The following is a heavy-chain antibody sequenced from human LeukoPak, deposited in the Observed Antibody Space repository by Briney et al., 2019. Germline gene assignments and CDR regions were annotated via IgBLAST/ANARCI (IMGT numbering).Heavy chain of an antibody. V-gene: IGHV1-18*01. CDR2: MNTYNGHT. J-gene: IGHJ4*02. CDR1: GYTFTTYG. Sequence: AASVKVACKASGYTFTTYGISWVRQAPGQGLEWMGWMNTYNGHTNYGQKLQGRVTMTTDTSTSTAYMELRSLRSDDTAVYYCTRVIIGVVSGTNYDYWGQGTLVTVSS. CDR3: TRVIIGVVSGTNYDY. D-gene: IGHD2-15*01.